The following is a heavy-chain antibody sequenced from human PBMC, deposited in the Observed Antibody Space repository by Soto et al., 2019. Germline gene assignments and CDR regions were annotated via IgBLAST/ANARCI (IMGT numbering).Heavy chain of an antibody. V-gene: IGHV4-31*03. CDR1: GGSITTGGYY. CDR2: IYYSGSA. CDR3: ARSVDP. Sequence: KASETLSLTCTVSGGSITTGGYYWSWIRQHPGKGLEWIGYIYYSGSAYYNPSLKSRVTISVDTSKNQFSLKLNSVTAADTAVYYCARSVDPWGQGTLVTVSS. J-gene: IGHJ5*02.